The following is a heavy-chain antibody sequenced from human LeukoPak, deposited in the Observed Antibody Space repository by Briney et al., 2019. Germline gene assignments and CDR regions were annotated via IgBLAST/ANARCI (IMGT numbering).Heavy chain of an antibody. J-gene: IGHJ3*02. V-gene: IGHV3-21*01. CDR3: ARDRSNLYYDSSGDAFDI. CDR2: ISSSSSYI. Sequence: GGSLRLSCAASGFTFSSYSMNWVRQAPGKGLEWVSSISSSSSYIYYPDSEKGRFTTSRDNAKNSLYLQMNSLRDEDTAVYYCARDRSNLYYDSSGDAFDIWGQGTMVTVSS. CDR1: GFTFSSYS. D-gene: IGHD3-22*01.